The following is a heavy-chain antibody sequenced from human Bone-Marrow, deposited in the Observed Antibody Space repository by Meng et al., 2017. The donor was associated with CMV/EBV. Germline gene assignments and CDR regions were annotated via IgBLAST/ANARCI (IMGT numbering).Heavy chain of an antibody. CDR2: LSYDGSKT. Sequence: GESLKISCAASGFSFSGHAMHWVRQAPGRGLQWVALLSYDGSKTYLADLVQGRFTISRDNSKNTLYLHMSGLKPDDTAVYFCARPRSGFVVVPSAIDYWGRGTQVTVSS. J-gene: IGHJ4*02. V-gene: IGHV3-30*04. CDR1: GFSFSGHA. CDR3: ARPRSGFVVVPSAIDY. D-gene: IGHD2-15*01.